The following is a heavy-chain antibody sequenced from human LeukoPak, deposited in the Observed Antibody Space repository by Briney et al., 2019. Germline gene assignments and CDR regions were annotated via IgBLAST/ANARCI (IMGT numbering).Heavy chain of an antibody. CDR1: RVTFRKYW. D-gene: IGHD5-18*01. CDR3: ASGGSYSYGPFDY. J-gene: IGHJ4*02. Sequence: GGSLRLSSAQSRVTFRKYWLHCVRHAPGERLLWGSRINSDGSTTSYADSVRVRFTISRDNAKNTLYLPMNSLSAEDTAVYSCASGGSYSYGPFDYWGQGTLSTVSS. CDR2: INSDGSTT. V-gene: IGHV3-74*01.